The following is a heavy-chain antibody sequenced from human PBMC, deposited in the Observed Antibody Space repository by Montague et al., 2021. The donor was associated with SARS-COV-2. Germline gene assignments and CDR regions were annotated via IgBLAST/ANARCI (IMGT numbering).Heavy chain of an antibody. D-gene: IGHD6-13*01. CDR1: GGSISSGGYY. V-gene: IGHV4-31*03. Sequence: TLSLTCTVSGGSISSGGYYWSWIRQHPGKGLEWIGYIYYSGGTYYNPSLKSRVTISVDTSKNQFPLKLSSVTAADTAVYYCARVFPIAAAAPYWYFDLWGRGTLVTVSS. CDR2: IYYSGGT. J-gene: IGHJ2*01. CDR3: ARVFPIAAAAPYWYFDL.